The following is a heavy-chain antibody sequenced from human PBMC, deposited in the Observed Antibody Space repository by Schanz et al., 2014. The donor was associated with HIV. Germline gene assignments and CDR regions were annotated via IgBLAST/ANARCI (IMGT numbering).Heavy chain of an antibody. J-gene: IGHJ4*02. CDR2: ISYDGDTK. Sequence: VQLLESGGGLVKPWGSLRLSCVVSGFTFDAYTMNWVRQAPGKGLEWVAVISYDGDTKYYSDSVKGRFSISRDNSKNTLYLQMNSLRAEDTAVYYCARGGLRWHPEWLDYWGQGTLVTVSS. CDR1: GFTFDAYT. D-gene: IGHD4-17*01. CDR3: ARGGLRWHPEWLDY. V-gene: IGHV3-30*03.